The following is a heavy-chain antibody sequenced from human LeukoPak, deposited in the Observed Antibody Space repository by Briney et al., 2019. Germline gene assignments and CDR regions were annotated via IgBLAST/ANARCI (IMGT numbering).Heavy chain of an antibody. CDR1: GGSLSTHH. V-gene: IGHV4-59*11. D-gene: IGHD3-22*01. Sequence: SETLSLTCVVSGGSLSTHHWSWIRQSPGRGLEWIGNISDSGSTNYNPSLKSRVTMSVDTSKNQFSLMLSSVTAADTAVYYCARGYDSSAYYPFNYWGQGTLVTVSS. CDR2: ISDSGST. J-gene: IGHJ4*02. CDR3: ARGYDSSAYYPFNY.